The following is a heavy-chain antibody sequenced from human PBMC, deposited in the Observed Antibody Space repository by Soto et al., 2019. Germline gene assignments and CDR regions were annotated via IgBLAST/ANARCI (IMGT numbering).Heavy chain of an antibody. CDR3: AGAAGRAYFGELFINNWFDP. V-gene: IGHV4-31*03. CDR2: IYYSGST. J-gene: IGHJ5*02. CDR1: GGSISSGGYY. D-gene: IGHD3-10*01. Sequence: SETLSLTCTVSGGSISSGGYYWSWLRQHPGKGLEWIGYIYYSGSTYYNPSLKSRVIISVDTSKNQFSLKLSSVTAADTAVYYCAGAAGRAYFGELFINNWFDPWGQGTLVTVSS.